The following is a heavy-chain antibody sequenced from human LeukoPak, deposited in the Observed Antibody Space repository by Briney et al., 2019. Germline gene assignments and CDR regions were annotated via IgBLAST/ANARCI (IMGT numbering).Heavy chain of an antibody. CDR2: IWYDGSNK. CDR1: GFTFSSHA. J-gene: IGHJ4*02. V-gene: IGHV3-33*01. CDR3: AVKEDY. Sequence: PGGSLRLSCATSGFTFSSHAMHWVRQAPGKGLEWVAVIWYDGSNKYYAGSVKGRFTISRDSSKNTLYLQMSSLRAEDTAVYYCAVKEDYWGQGTLVTVSS.